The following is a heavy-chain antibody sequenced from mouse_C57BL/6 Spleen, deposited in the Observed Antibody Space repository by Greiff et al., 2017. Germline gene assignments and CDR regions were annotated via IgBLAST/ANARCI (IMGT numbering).Heavy chain of an antibody. CDR2: IYPGSGST. CDR3: ARGGHYYGSSYGAMDY. CDR1: GYTFTSYW. J-gene: IGHJ4*01. V-gene: IGHV1-55*01. D-gene: IGHD1-1*01. Sequence: QVQLQQPGAELVKPGASVKMSCKASGYTFTSYWITWVKQRPGQGLEWIGDIYPGSGSTNYNEKFKSKATLTVDTSSSTAYMQLSSLTSEDSAVYYGARGGHYYGSSYGAMDYWGQGTSVTVSS.